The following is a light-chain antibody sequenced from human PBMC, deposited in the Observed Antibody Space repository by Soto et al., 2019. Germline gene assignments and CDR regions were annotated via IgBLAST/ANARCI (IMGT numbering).Light chain of an antibody. V-gene: IGKV3-11*01. J-gene: IGKJ4*01. Sequence: EVVLTQSPATLSLPPGDRATLSCRASQSISTFLTWYQQKPGQAPRLLIYDASTRATGIPPRFSGTGSGTDFTLTISSLEPEDFAVYYCQQRSDWPPLTFGGGTKVEIK. CDR1: QSISTF. CDR3: QQRSDWPPLT. CDR2: DAS.